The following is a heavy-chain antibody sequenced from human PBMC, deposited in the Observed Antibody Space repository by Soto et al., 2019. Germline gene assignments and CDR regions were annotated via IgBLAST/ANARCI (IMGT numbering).Heavy chain of an antibody. CDR2: ISYDENNR. D-gene: IGHD6-19*01. V-gene: IGHV3-30-3*01. CDR1: GFTFSSFT. Sequence: ESGGGVVQPGRSLRLSCAASGFTFSSFTMHWVRQAPGKGLEWVAVISYDENNRYYADSVKGRFTISRDNSKNTLYLQMNSLRAEDTAVYYCARSIAVAGTPEFDYWGQGTLVTVSS. CDR3: ARSIAVAGTPEFDY. J-gene: IGHJ4*02.